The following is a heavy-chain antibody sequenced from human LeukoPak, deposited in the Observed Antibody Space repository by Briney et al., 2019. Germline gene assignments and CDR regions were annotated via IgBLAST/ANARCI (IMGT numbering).Heavy chain of an antibody. V-gene: IGHV4-61*01. CDR1: GGSVSNSLYY. Sequence: SQTLSLTCTVSGGSVSNSLYYWSWIRQPPGKGLEWIGYIYYSGSTNYNPSLKSRVTISIDTSRNQFSLRLNSMTAADTAVYYCARVLRAASWRSYDYWGQGSLVTVSS. J-gene: IGHJ4*02. CDR2: IYYSGST. CDR3: ARVLRAASWRSYDY. D-gene: IGHD5-18*01.